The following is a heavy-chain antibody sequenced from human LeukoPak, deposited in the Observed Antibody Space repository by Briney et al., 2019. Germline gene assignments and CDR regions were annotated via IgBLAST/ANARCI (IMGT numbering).Heavy chain of an antibody. CDR2: ITDSGSAT. D-gene: IGHD7-27*01. Sequence: GGSLRLSCAVSGFTFDSYAMTWVRQAPGKGLEWVSAITDSGSATFYADSVKGRFIISRDSSKNTLYLQMSSLRAEDTAVYYCARGPPNWGYDCWGQGTLVTVSS. CDR1: GFTFDSYA. J-gene: IGHJ4*02. V-gene: IGHV3-23*01. CDR3: ARGPPNWGYDC.